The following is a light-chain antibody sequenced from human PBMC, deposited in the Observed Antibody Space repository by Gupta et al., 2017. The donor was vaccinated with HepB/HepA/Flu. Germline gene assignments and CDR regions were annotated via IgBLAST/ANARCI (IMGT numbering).Light chain of an antibody. CDR3: QQYGSSPCT. J-gene: IGKJ2*02. CDR1: QSVSSSY. Sequence: EIVFTQSPGTVSLSPGERATLSCRASQSVSSSYLAWYQQKPGQAPRLLIHGASSRATGIPDRFSGSGSGTDFTLIISRLEPEDFAVYYCQQYGSSPCTFGQGTKLEIK. CDR2: GAS. V-gene: IGKV3-20*01.